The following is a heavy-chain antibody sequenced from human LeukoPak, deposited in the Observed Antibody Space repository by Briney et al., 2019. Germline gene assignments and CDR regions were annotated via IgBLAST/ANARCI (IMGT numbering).Heavy chain of an antibody. Sequence: GGSLRLPCAASGFTFSSYAMSWVRQAPGKGLAWVSTISGGSGSTYCADSVKGWFTISRDNPKNTLYLQMNSLRDEDTAVYYCAKHRFESGGYHSTDWGQGTLVTVSS. CDR1: GFTFSSYA. V-gene: IGHV3-23*01. D-gene: IGHD3-22*01. J-gene: IGHJ4*02. CDR2: ISGGSGST. CDR3: AKHRFESGGYHSTD.